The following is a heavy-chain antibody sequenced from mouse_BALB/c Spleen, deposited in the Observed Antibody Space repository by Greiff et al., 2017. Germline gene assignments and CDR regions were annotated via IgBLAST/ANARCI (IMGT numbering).Heavy chain of an antibody. J-gene: IGHJ3*01. V-gene: IGHV3-6*02. CDR1: GYSITSGYY. CDR2: ISYDGSN. CDR3: AREEKGIFAY. Sequence: EVQLQESGPGLVKPSQSLSLTCSVTGYSITSGYYWNWIRQFPGNKLEWMGYISYDGSNNYNPSLKNRISITRDTSKNQFFLKLNSVTTEDTATYYCAREEKGIFAYWGQGTLVTVSA.